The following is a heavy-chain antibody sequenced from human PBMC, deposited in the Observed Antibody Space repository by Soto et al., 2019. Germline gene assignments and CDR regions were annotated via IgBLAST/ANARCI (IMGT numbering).Heavy chain of an antibody. J-gene: IGHJ6*02. D-gene: IGHD3-10*01. CDR3: ARPYYYGSAAYDGMDV. V-gene: IGHV1-69*01. CDR2: ITPIFGTA. CDR1: GGTFSSYA. Sequence: QVQLVQSGAEVKNPGSSVKVSCKASGGTFSSYAISWVRQAPGQGRELMGGITPIFGTANYAQKFQGRVRINADQSTSTAYRELSSLRSEDTAVYYCARPYYYGSAAYDGMDVWGHGTTVTVSS.